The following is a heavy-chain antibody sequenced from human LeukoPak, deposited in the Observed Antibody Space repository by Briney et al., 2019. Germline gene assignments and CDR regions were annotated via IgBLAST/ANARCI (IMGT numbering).Heavy chain of an antibody. CDR2: IKSDGSDT. CDR1: GSTFSRYW. V-gene: IGHV3-74*01. CDR3: ATGSGNYFSY. D-gene: IGHD6-25*01. J-gene: IGHJ4*02. Sequence: GGSLRLSCAASGSTFSRYWMNWVRQAPGKWLVWVSRIKSDGSDTIYADSVKGRFTISRDNAKNTLYLQMDSLRAEDTAVYYCATGSGNYFSYWGQGTLVTVAS.